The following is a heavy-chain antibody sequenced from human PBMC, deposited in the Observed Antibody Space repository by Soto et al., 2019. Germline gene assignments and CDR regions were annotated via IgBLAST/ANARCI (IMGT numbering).Heavy chain of an antibody. V-gene: IGHV3-30-3*01. CDR1: GFTFSSYA. D-gene: IGHD3-3*01. CDR2: ISYDGSNK. Sequence: GGSLRLSCAASGFTFSSYAMHWVRQAPGEGLEWVAVISYDGSNKYYADSVKGRFTISRDNSKNTLYLQMNSLRAEDTAVYYCARDLFTTGVTIFGVVPGLDSWGQGTLVTVSS. CDR3: ARDLFTTGVTIFGVVPGLDS. J-gene: IGHJ4*02.